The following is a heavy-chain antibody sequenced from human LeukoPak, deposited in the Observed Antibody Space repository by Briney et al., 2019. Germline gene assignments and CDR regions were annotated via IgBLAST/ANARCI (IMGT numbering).Heavy chain of an antibody. Sequence: SETLSLTCTVSGYSISSGYYWGWIRQPPGKGLEWIGSIYHSGSTYYNPSLKSRVTISVDTSKTQFSLKLSSVTAADTAVYYCARDRPGYSYGYGLKYWGQGTLVTVSS. CDR1: GYSISSGYY. CDR3: ARDRPGYSYGYGLKY. V-gene: IGHV4-38-2*02. CDR2: IYHSGST. J-gene: IGHJ4*02. D-gene: IGHD5-18*01.